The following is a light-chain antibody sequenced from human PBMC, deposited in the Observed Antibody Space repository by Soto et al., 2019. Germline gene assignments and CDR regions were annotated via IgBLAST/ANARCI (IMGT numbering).Light chain of an antibody. CDR2: EVS. CDR1: SSDVGGYNY. CDR3: SSYTSSTTLI. J-gene: IGLJ2*01. Sequence: QSALTQPASVSGSPGQSITISCSGTSSDVGGYNYVSWYQQHPGKAPKLMMYEVSNRPSGVSDRFFGSKSGNTASLTISGLQAEDEADYFCSSYTSSTTLIFGGGTKLTVL. V-gene: IGLV2-14*01.